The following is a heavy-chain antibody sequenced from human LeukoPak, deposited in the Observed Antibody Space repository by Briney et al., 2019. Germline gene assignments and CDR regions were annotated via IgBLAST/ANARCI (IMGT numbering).Heavy chain of an antibody. CDR2: ISWNSGSI. D-gene: IGHD3-10*01. CDR1: GFTFDDYA. Sequence: GGSLRLSCAASGFTFDDYAMHWVRQAPGKGLEWVSGISWNSGSIGYADSVEGRFTISRDNAKNSLYLQMNSLRAEDTALYYCAPAIIVRRLTGFDPWGQGTLVTVAS. J-gene: IGHJ5*02. V-gene: IGHV3-9*01. CDR3: APAIIVRRLTGFDP.